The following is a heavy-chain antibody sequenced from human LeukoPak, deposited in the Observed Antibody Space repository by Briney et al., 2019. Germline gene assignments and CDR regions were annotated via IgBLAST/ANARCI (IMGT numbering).Heavy chain of an antibody. Sequence: GGSLRLSCAASAFTFSNYAMSWVRQAPGKGLEWVSTISNSDSSTYYADSVKGRFTISRDNSKNTLYLQMNSLKTEDTAVYYCTRAGGVFDYWGQGTLVTVSS. CDR2: ISNSDSST. CDR3: TRAGGVFDY. V-gene: IGHV3-23*01. D-gene: IGHD3-16*01. J-gene: IGHJ4*02. CDR1: AFTFSNYA.